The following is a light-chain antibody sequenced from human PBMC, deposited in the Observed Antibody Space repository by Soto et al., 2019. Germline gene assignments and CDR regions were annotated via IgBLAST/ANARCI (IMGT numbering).Light chain of an antibody. CDR3: SSYAGSNNYV. CDR1: SSDVGAYDS. V-gene: IGLV2-8*01. Sequence: QSALTQTPSASESLGQSVTISCTGTSSDVGAYDSVSWYQHHPGKAPKALIYEVSKRPSGVPDRFSGSKSGNTASLTVSGLQAEDEADYYCSSYAGSNNYVFGSGTKLTVL. J-gene: IGLJ1*01. CDR2: EVS.